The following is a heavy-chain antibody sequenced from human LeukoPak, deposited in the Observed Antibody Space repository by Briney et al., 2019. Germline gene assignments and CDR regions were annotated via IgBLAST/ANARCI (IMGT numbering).Heavy chain of an antibody. Sequence: SETLSLTCAVYGGSFSGYYWTWIRQPPGKGLEWIGEISHSGSTNYNPSLKSRITISVDTSKNQFSLRLNCMNAADTAVYYCARGSVSYYGSGSYFQWGQGTLVTVSS. CDR2: ISHSGST. CDR1: GGSFSGYY. J-gene: IGHJ4*02. D-gene: IGHD3-10*01. CDR3: ARGSVSYYGSGSYFQ. V-gene: IGHV4-34*01.